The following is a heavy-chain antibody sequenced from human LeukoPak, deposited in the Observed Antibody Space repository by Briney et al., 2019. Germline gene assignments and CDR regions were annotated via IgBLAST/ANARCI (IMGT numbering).Heavy chain of an antibody. CDR3: ARDGTVILNYYSYYGMDV. D-gene: IGHD2-21*01. V-gene: IGHV1-18*01. J-gene: IGHJ6*02. CDR1: GYTFTTYG. Sequence: ASVKVSCKALGYTFTTYGISWLRRAPGQGLEWMGWISAYNGNTNYAQKLQGRVTMTTDTSTGTAYMELRSLRSDDTAVYYCARDGTVILNYYSYYGMDVWGQGTTVTVSS. CDR2: ISAYNGNT.